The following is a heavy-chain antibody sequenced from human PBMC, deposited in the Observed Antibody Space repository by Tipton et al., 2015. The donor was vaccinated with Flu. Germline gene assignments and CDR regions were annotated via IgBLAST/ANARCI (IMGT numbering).Heavy chain of an antibody. J-gene: IGHJ2*01. CDR3: TTGPVPPLTGDSEALDWYFDL. V-gene: IGHV3-15*01. D-gene: IGHD7-27*01. CDR2: IKSKTDGGTT. Sequence: SLRLSCAASGFTFSNAWMSWVRQAPGKGLEWVGRIKSKTDGGTTDYAAPVKGRFTISRDDSKNTLYLQMNSLKTEDTAVYYCTTGPVPPLTGDSEALDWYFDLWGRGTLVTVSS. CDR1: GFTFSNAW.